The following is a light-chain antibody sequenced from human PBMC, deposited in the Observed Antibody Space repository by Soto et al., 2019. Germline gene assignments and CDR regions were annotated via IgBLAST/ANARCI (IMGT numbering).Light chain of an antibody. CDR2: EVS. Sequence: QSVLTQPPSASGSPGQSVTIACTGRSSDVGGYNYVSWYQQHPGKAPKLMIYEVSKRPSGVPDRLSGSKSGNTASLTVSGLQAEDEADYYCSSYGGSNTVVFGGGTKLTVL. V-gene: IGLV2-8*01. CDR3: SSYGGSNTVV. J-gene: IGLJ2*01. CDR1: SSDVGGYNY.